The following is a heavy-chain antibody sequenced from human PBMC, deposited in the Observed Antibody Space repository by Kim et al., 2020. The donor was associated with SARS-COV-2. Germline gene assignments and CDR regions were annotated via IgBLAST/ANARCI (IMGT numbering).Heavy chain of an antibody. D-gene: IGHD3-9*01. CDR1: GGSISSYY. CDR3: ARDFESYYDILTGYYPVGLFGAFDI. J-gene: IGHJ3*02. CDR2: IYTSGST. Sequence: SETLSLTCTVSGGSISSYYWSWIRQPAGKGLEWIGRIYTSGSTNYNPSLKSRVTMSVDTSKNQFSLKLSSVTAADTAVYYCARDFESYYDILTGYYPVGLFGAFDIWGQGTMVTVSS. V-gene: IGHV4-4*07.